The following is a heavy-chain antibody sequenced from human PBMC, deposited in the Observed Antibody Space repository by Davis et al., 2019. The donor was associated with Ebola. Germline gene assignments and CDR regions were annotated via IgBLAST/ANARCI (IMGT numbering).Heavy chain of an antibody. CDR1: GGSISSSNW. J-gene: IGHJ5*02. CDR3: ASRNLYDFWSGSSWFDP. CDR2: IYHSGST. Sequence: MPSETLSLTCAVSGGSISSSNWWSWVRLPPGKGLEWLGEIYHSGSTNYNPSLKSRVTISVDKSKNQFSLKLSSVTAADTAVYYCASRNLYDFWSGSSWFDPWGQGTLVTVSS. V-gene: IGHV4-4*02. D-gene: IGHD3-3*01.